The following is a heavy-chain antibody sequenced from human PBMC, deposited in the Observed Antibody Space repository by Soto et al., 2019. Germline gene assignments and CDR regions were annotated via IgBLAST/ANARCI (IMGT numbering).Heavy chain of an antibody. V-gene: IGHV3-30-3*01. CDR1: GFTFSSYA. Sequence: SLRLSCAASGFTFSSYAMHWVRQAPGKGLEWVAVISYDGSNKYYADSVKGRFTISRDNSKNTLYLQMNSLRAEDTAVYYCASFGITGTSYYFDYWGQGTLVTVSS. CDR3: ASFGITGTSYYFDY. J-gene: IGHJ4*02. D-gene: IGHD1-20*01. CDR2: ISYDGSNK.